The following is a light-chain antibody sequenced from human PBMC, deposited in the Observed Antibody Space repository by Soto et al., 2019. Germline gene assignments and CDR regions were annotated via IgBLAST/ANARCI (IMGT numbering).Light chain of an antibody. CDR3: CSYAGSSTLWL. Sequence: QSALTQPASVSGSPGQSITISCTGSSSDDGSYNLVSWYQQHPGKAPKLMIYEVSKRPSGVSNRFSGSKSGNTASLTISGLQAEDEADYYCCSYAGSSTLWLFGGGTKLTVL. CDR2: EVS. V-gene: IGLV2-23*02. J-gene: IGLJ3*02. CDR1: SSDDGSYNL.